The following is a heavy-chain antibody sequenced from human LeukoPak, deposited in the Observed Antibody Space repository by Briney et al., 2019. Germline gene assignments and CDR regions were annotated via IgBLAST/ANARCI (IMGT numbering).Heavy chain of an antibody. D-gene: IGHD6-19*01. CDR2: ISSDGVST. CDR1: GFIFRTYG. CDR3: VKVSQQSLVQTYSDY. V-gene: IGHV3-64D*06. Sequence: GGSLRLSCSASGFIFRTYGMHWVRQAPGKGLKYVSSISSDGVSTYYADSVKGRFTISRDNSKSTLYLQMSSLRAEDTAVYYCVKVSQQSLVQTYSDYWGQGTLVTVSS. J-gene: IGHJ4*02.